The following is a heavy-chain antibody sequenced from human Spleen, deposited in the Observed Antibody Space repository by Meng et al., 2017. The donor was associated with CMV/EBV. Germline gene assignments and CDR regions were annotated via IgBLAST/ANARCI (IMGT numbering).Heavy chain of an antibody. CDR1: GHTFAGHY. D-gene: IGHD7-27*01. V-gene: IGHV1-2*02. J-gene: IGHJ4*02. Sequence: ASVKVSCKTSGHTFAGHYLHWLRQAPGQGLEWMAWIHYDTGETYYAQIFHGRVTVTRDTSITTVYMELSSLRPDDTATYYCARDDNWGPDYWGQGTLVTVSS. CDR3: ARDDNWGPDY. CDR2: IHYDTGET.